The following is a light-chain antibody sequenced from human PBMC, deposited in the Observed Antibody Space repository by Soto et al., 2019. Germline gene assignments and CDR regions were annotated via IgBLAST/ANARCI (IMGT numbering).Light chain of an antibody. CDR3: QQYHNWPRT. Sequence: EIVMTQSPATLSVSPGERATLSCRASQSVSSNLAWYQQKPGQAPRLLIYGTSTRATGIPARFSGSGSGTDFPLTISSLQSEDFAVSYCQQYHNWPRTFGQGTKLQIK. CDR1: QSVSSN. V-gene: IGKV3-15*01. CDR2: GTS. J-gene: IGKJ2*01.